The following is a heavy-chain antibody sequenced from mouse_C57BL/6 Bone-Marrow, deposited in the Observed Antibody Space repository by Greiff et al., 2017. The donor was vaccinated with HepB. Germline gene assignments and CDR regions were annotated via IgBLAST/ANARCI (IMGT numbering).Heavy chain of an antibody. CDR3: ARSYYDYAEDY. V-gene: IGHV1-19*01. D-gene: IGHD2-4*01. J-gene: IGHJ2*01. CDR1: GYTFTDYY. CDR2: INPYNGGT. Sequence: VQLKESGPVLVKPGASVKMSCKASGYTFTDYYMNWVKQSHGKSLEWIGVINPYNGGTSYNQKFKGKATLTVDKSSSTAYMELNSLTSEDSAVYDCARSYYDYAEDYWGQGTTLTVSA.